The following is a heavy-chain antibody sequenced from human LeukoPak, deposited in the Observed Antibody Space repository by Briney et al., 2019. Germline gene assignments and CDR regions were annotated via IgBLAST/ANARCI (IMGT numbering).Heavy chain of an antibody. CDR1: GGTFSSYA. D-gene: IGHD3-3*01. Sequence: SVKVSCKASGGTFSSYAISWVRQAPGQGLEWMGRIIPILGIANYAQKFQGRVTITADKSTSTAYMELSSLRSEDTAVYYCARAPITIFGVANIAGFDYWGQGTLVTVSS. CDR2: IIPILGIA. CDR3: ARAPITIFGVANIAGFDY. J-gene: IGHJ4*02. V-gene: IGHV1-69*04.